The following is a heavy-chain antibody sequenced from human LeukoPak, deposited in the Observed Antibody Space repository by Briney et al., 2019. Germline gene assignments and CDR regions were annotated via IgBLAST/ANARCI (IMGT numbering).Heavy chain of an antibody. CDR3: ARERGVVLDY. CDR1: GFTFSSYA. J-gene: IGHJ4*02. CDR2: ISYDGSNK. Sequence: GRSLRLSCAASGFTFSSYAMHWVRQAPGKGLEWVAVISYDGSNKYYADSVKGRFTISRDNSKNTLYLQMNSLRAEDTAVYYCARERGVVLDYWGQGTLVTVSS. V-gene: IGHV3-30-3*01. D-gene: IGHD2-15*01.